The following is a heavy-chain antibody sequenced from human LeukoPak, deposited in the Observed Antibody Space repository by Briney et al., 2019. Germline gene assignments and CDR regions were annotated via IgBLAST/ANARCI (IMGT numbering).Heavy chain of an antibody. J-gene: IGHJ4*02. Sequence: PSETLSLTCAVSGYSISSGYYWGWIRQPPGKGLAWIGSIYHSGSTYYNPSLKSRVTISVDTSKNQFSLKLSSVTAADTAVFYCARTSSMVRGVIGGFLRYWGQGTLVTVSS. CDR3: ARTSSMVRGVIGGFLRY. D-gene: IGHD3-10*01. V-gene: IGHV4-38-2*01. CDR1: GYSISSGYY. CDR2: IYHSGST.